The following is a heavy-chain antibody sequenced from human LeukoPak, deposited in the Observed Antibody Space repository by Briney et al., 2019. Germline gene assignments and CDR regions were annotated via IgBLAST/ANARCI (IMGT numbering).Heavy chain of an antibody. J-gene: IGHJ4*02. D-gene: IGHD3-10*01. CDR1: GFTFSSYA. CDR2: ISRSGNNT. Sequence: GGSLRLSCAASGFTFSSYAMSWVRQAPGKGLEWVSAISRSGNNTYYTDSVRGRFTISRDNSKHTLYLQMNSLRAEDTALYYCAKEEVTPFDYWGQGTLVTVSS. V-gene: IGHV3-23*01. CDR3: AKEEVTPFDY.